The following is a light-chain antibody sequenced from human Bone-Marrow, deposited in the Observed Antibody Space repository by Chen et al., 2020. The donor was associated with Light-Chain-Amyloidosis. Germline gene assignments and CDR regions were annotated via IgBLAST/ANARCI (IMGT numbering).Light chain of an antibody. Sequence: SYVLTQPSSVSVAPGQTATIACGGNNIGSTSVHWYQQTPGQAPLLVVYDDSDRPSGIPERLSGSNSGNAATLTLSRVEAGDEADYYCQVWDRSSDRPVFGGWTKLTVL. J-gene: IGLJ3*02. CDR2: DDS. V-gene: IGLV3-21*02. CDR3: QVWDRSSDRPV. CDR1: NIGSTS.